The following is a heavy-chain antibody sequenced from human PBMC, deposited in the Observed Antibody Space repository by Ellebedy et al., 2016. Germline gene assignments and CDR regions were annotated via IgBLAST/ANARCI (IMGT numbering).Heavy chain of an antibody. CDR2: TYYRSKWYN. D-gene: IGHD4-17*01. CDR3: ASDLASTTGFAFDI. J-gene: IGHJ3*02. CDR1: GDSVSSNSAA. V-gene: IGHV6-1*01. Sequence: SQTLSLTCAISGDSVSSNSAAWNWIRQSPSRGLEWLGRTYYRSKWYNDYAVSVKSRITINPDTSKNQFSLQLNSVTPEDTAVYYCASDLASTTGFAFDIWGQGTMVTVSS.